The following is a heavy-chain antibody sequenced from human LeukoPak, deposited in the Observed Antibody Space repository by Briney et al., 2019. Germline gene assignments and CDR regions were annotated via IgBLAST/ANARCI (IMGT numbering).Heavy chain of an antibody. V-gene: IGHV3-7*03. D-gene: IGHD6-19*01. CDR1: GFTFSSYW. J-gene: IGHJ5*02. CDR3: ARVSSGWPDNWFDP. Sequence: PGGSLRLSCAASGFTFSSYWMSWVRQAPGKGLEWVANIKQDGSEKYYVDSVKGRFTISRDNAKNSLYLQMNSLRAEDTAVYYCARVSSGWPDNWFDPWGQGTLVTVSS. CDR2: IKQDGSEK.